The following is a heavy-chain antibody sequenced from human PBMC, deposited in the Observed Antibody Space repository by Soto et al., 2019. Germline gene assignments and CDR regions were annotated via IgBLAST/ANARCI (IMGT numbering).Heavy chain of an antibody. CDR3: ARGRGYSSSWSLTNYYYYGMDV. Sequence: VSGGSVTSYPWSWIRQFPGKGLEWIGYIYYSRSTNYNPPLKSRVTISVDTSKNQFSLKLSSVTAADTAVYYCARGRGYSSSWSLTNYYYYGMDVWGQGTTVTVSS. CDR2: IYYSRST. D-gene: IGHD6-13*01. V-gene: IGHV4-59*02. J-gene: IGHJ6*02. CDR1: GGSVTSYP.